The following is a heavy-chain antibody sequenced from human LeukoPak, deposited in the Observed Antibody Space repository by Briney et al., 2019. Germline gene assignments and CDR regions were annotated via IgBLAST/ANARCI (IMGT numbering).Heavy chain of an antibody. D-gene: IGHD3-10*01. J-gene: IGHJ4*02. Sequence: GRSLRLSCAASGFTLSSYAMHWVRQAPGKGLEWVAVISYDGSNKYYADSVKGRFTISRDNSKNTLYLQMNSLRAEDTAVYYCARDGVDGSGEKGPELSYFDYWGQGTLVTVSS. CDR2: ISYDGSNK. CDR3: ARDGVDGSGEKGPELSYFDY. CDR1: GFTLSSYA. V-gene: IGHV3-30-3*01.